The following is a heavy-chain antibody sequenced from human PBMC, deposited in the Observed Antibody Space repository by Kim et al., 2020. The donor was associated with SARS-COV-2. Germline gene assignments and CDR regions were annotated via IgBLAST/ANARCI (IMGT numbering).Heavy chain of an antibody. J-gene: IGHJ3*02. CDR1: GGSISSSNW. CDR3: ARDSTVTKGSNDAFDI. CDR2: IYHSGST. D-gene: IGHD4-17*01. V-gene: IGHV4-4*02. Sequence: SETLSLTCAVSGGSISSSNWWSWVRQPPGKGLEWIGEIYHSGSTNYNPSLKSRVTISVDKSKNQFSLKLSSVTAADTAVYYCARDSTVTKGSNDAFDIWGQGTMVTVSS.